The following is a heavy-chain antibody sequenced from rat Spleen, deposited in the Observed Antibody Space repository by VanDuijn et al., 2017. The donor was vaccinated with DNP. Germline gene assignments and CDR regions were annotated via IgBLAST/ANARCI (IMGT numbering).Heavy chain of an antibody. V-gene: IGHV5-7*01. CDR1: GFTFSDYN. Sequence: EVQLVESGGGLVQPGRSLKPSCAASGFTFSDYNMAWVRQAPKKGLEWVATISPRGGSSYYRDSVKGRFTVSRDNAKSSLYLQMDSLRSEDTATYYCARREQPDYWGQGVMVTVSS. CDR2: ISPRGGSS. J-gene: IGHJ2*01. CDR3: ARREQPDY.